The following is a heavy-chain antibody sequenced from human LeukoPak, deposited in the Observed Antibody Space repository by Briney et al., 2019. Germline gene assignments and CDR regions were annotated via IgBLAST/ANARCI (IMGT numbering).Heavy chain of an antibody. V-gene: IGHV1-18*01. Sequence: ASVKVSCKASGYTFTTFGISWVRQAPGQGLEWMGWISANNGSTNYAQKFQGRVTMTTDTSTSTAYMELRSLRSDDTAVYYCARDPGSFLSSTGWLNWFAPWGQGTLVTVSS. CDR3: ARDPGSFLSSTGWLNWFAP. CDR2: ISANNGST. J-gene: IGHJ5*02. CDR1: GYTFTTFG. D-gene: IGHD6-19*01.